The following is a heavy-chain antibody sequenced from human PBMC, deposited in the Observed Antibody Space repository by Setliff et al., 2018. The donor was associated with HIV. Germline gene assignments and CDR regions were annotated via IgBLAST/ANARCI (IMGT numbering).Heavy chain of an antibody. V-gene: IGHV4-61*02. J-gene: IGHJ6*03. CDR1: GGSISSGSYY. Sequence: SETLSLTCTVSGGSISSGSYYWSWIRQPAGKGLEWIGRFYSSGSTNYNPSLKTRVTMSVDTSKNQFSLKLRSVTAADTAVYFCAKTNGGSGYYYYYMDVWGKGTTVTVSS. D-gene: IGHD3-10*01. CDR3: AKTNGGSGYYYYYMDV. CDR2: FYSSGST.